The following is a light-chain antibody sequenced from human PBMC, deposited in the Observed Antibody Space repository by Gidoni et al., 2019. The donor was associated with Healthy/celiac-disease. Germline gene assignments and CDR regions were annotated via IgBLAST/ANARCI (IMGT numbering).Light chain of an antibody. J-gene: IGKJ1*01. CDR3: QQSYSNPRT. CDR2: AAS. V-gene: IGKV1-39*01. CDR1: QSISTY. Sequence: DIPMTQSPSSLSTSVGDRVTITCRASQSISTYLNWYQQKPGKAPKLLIYAASSLQSGVPSRFSGSGSGTDFTLTSSSLQPEDVATYYCQQSYSNPRTFGQGTKVEIK.